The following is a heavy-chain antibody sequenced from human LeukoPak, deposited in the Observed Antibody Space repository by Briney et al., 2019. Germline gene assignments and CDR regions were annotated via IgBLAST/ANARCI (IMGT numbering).Heavy chain of an antibody. CDR3: ARGPPNWGMVGY. J-gene: IGHJ4*02. D-gene: IGHD7-27*01. CDR2: IIPIFGTA. CDR1: GGTFSSYA. V-gene: IGHV1-69*13. Sequence: GASVKVSCKASGGTFSSYAISWVRQAPGQGLEWMGGIIPIFGTANYAQKFQGRVTITADESTSTAYMELSSLTFEDTAAYYCARGPPNWGMVGYWGQGTLVTVSS.